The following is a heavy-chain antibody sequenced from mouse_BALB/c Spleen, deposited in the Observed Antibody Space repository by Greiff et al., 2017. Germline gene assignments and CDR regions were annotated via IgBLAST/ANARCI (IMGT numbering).Heavy chain of an antibody. D-gene: IGHD1-1*01. CDR3: ARGYYGSSYAAMDY. V-gene: IGHV2-2*02. CDR2: IWSGGST. CDR1: GFSLTSYG. J-gene: IGHJ4*01. Sequence: VKLMESGPGLVQPSQSLSITCTVSGFSLTSYGVHWVRQSPGKGLEWLGVIWSGGSTDYNAAFISRLSISKDNSKSQVFFKMNSLQANDTAIYYCARGYYGSSYAAMDYWGQGTSVTVSS.